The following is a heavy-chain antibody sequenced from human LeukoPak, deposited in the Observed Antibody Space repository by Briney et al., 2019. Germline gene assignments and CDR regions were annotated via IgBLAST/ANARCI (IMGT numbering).Heavy chain of an antibody. CDR1: GGSIFTTIYY. Sequence: SGTLSLTCTVAGGSIFTTIYYWDWIRQSPGKGLEWIGSIYYSGSAYHSPSLKSRLTVSVDTSKNQFSLRLTSVTAADTAVYYCARRVAVAGRNHFDDWGQGTLVTVSS. J-gene: IGHJ4*02. CDR3: ARRVAVAGRNHFDD. CDR2: IYYSGSA. D-gene: IGHD6-19*01. V-gene: IGHV4-39*01.